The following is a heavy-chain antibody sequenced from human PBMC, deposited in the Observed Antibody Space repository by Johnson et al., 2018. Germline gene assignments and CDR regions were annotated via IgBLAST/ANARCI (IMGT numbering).Heavy chain of an antibody. D-gene: IGHD3-10*01. Sequence: QVQLVESGAEVKKPGSSXKVSCKASGGTFSSYTISWVRQAPGQGLEWMGRIIPILGIANYAQKFQGRVTITADKSTSTAYMELSSLRSEDTAVSYCARALWFGDLDAFDIWGQGTMVTVSS. V-gene: IGHV1-69*09. J-gene: IGHJ3*02. CDR2: IIPILGIA. CDR1: GGTFSSYT. CDR3: ARALWFGDLDAFDI.